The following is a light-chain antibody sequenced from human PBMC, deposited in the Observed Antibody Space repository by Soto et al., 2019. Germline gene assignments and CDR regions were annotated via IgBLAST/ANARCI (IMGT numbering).Light chain of an antibody. J-gene: IGKJ1*01. CDR2: DAS. Sequence: DIQMTQSPSSLSASVGDRVTITCQASQDISNYLNWYQQKPGKAPKLLIYDASNLETGVPSRFSGSGSGTDFTFTISSLQPEDIATYYCQHYDNVPWTFGQATKVDIK. CDR1: QDISNY. V-gene: IGKV1-33*01. CDR3: QHYDNVPWT.